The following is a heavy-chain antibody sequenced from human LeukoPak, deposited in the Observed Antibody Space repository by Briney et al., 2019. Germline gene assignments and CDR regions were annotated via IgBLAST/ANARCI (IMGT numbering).Heavy chain of an antibody. CDR3: ARDGRYCSTTSCQGWFDP. V-gene: IGHV4-31*03. D-gene: IGHD2-2*01. J-gene: IGHJ5*02. CDR1: GGSISSGGYY. Sequence: PSETLSLNGSVSGGSISSGGYYWHWIRQHPGKGLEWIGYLYHSGSTNYNPSLKSRFTVSVDTSKNQFSLKLNSVTAADTAVYYCARDGRYCSTTSCQGWFDPWGQGTLVTVSS. CDR2: LYHSGST.